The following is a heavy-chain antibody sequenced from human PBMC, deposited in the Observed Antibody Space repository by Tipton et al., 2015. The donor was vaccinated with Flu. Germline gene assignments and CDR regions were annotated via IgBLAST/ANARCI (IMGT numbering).Heavy chain of an antibody. Sequence: TLSLTCAVSGDSIRNDYFWGWIRQPPGKGLEWIATIHRSGSTKYNPSLKSRVTISVDTSKNHFSLEMRSVTAADMALYFCARAESSLWAGHYYGLDVWGQGTTVTVSS. CDR3: ARAESSLWAGHYYGLDV. CDR1: GDSIRNDYF. D-gene: IGHD6-19*01. CDR2: IHRSGST. V-gene: IGHV4-38-2*01. J-gene: IGHJ6*02.